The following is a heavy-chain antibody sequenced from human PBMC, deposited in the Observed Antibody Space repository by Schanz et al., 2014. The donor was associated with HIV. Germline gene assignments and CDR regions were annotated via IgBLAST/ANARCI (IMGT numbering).Heavy chain of an antibody. CDR1: GFTFSSYG. CDR2: IWFDGSNK. V-gene: IGHV3-33*01. D-gene: IGHD5-18*01. Sequence: QVRLVESGGGVVQPGRSLRLSCAASGFTFSSYGMHWVRQAPGKGLEWVAVIWFDGSNKYYGDSVKGRFTISRDNSKNTLYLQMNSLRAEDTAVYYCATSIYTFGKGSFDYWGQGTLVTVSS. J-gene: IGHJ4*02. CDR3: ATSIYTFGKGSFDY.